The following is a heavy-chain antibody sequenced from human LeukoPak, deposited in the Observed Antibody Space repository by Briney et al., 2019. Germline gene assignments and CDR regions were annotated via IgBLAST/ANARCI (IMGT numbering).Heavy chain of an antibody. CDR2: IYSGGST. CDR1: GFTVSSNY. V-gene: IGHV3-53*01. CDR3: ASPSYYNFWSGYHNYGMDV. J-gene: IGHJ6*02. D-gene: IGHD3-3*01. Sequence: PGGSLRLSCAASGFTVSSNYMSWVRQAPGKGLEWVSVIYSGGSTYYADSVKGRFTISRDNSKNTLYLQMNSLRAEDTAVYYCASPSYYNFWSGYHNYGMDVWGQGTTVTASS.